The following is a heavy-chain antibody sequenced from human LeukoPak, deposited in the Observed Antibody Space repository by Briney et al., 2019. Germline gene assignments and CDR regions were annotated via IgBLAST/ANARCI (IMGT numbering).Heavy chain of an antibody. CDR1: GGSISSYY. CDR2: IYNSGST. J-gene: IGHJ6*03. CDR3: ARPYSTSWSGNYYYMDV. D-gene: IGHD6-13*01. Sequence: PSETLSLTCTVSGGSISSYYWSWIRQPPWKGLEWIGYIYNSGSTSYNPSLKSRVTISVDTSKNQFSLKLTSVTAADTAVYYCARPYSTSWSGNYYYMDVWGKGTTVTVSS. V-gene: IGHV4-59*08.